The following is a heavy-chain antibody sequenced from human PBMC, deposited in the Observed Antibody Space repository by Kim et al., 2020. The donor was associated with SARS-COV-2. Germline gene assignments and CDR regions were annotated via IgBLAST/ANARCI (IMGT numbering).Heavy chain of an antibody. CDR1: GFTFSSYG. CDR3: AKLGDSSAFDI. V-gene: IGHV3-30*18. J-gene: IGHJ3*02. Sequence: GGSLRLSCAASGFTFSSYGMHWVRQAPGKGLEWVAVISYDGSNKYYADSVKGRFTISRDNSKNTLYLQMNSLRAEDTAEYYCAKLGDSSAFDIWGQGTMV. CDR2: ISYDGSNK. D-gene: IGHD3-22*01.